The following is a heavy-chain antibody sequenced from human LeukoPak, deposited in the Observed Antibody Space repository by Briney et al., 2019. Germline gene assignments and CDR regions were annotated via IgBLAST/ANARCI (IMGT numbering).Heavy chain of an antibody. CDR2: INHSGST. J-gene: IGHJ4*02. Sequence: SETLSLTCAVYGGSFSGYYWSWIRPPPGKGLEWIGEINHSGSTNYNPSLKSRVTISVDTSKNQFSLKLSSVTAADTAVYYCASGNCSGGSCYSRYFDYWGQGTLVTVSS. D-gene: IGHD2-15*01. CDR3: ASGNCSGGSCYSRYFDY. V-gene: IGHV4-34*01. CDR1: GGSFSGYY.